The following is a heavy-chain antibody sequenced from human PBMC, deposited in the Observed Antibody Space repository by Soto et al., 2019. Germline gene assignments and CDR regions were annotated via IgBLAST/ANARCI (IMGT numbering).Heavy chain of an antibody. CDR3: AKDAIMVSSSFNYFDF. V-gene: IGHV3-23*01. Sequence: GGSLRLSCVVSGFIPSSYAMSWVRQAPGKGLEWVSGISGSGGATSYADSVKGRFTISGDNSKNTLYLQMNSLSAEDTAIYYCAKDAIMVSSSFNYFDFWGQGTLVTVSS. D-gene: IGHD6-13*01. CDR2: ISGSGGAT. J-gene: IGHJ4*02. CDR1: GFIPSSYA.